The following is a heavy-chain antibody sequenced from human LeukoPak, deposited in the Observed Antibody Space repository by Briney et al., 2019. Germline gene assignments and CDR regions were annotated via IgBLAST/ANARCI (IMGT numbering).Heavy chain of an antibody. Sequence: GGSLRLSCAASGFTFSSYYMSWVRQAPGKGLEWVASIKQDGSEEYYVDSVKGRFTISRDNAKNSLYLQMNSLRAEDTAVYYCARGAAAAIKGFDPWGQGTLVTVSS. CDR2: IKQDGSEE. D-gene: IGHD6-13*01. V-gene: IGHV3-7*01. J-gene: IGHJ5*02. CDR3: ARGAAAAIKGFDP. CDR1: GFTFSSYY.